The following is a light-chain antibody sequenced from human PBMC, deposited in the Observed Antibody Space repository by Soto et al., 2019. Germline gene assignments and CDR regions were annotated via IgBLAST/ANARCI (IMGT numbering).Light chain of an antibody. CDR3: QQRKTCPFT. J-gene: IGKJ3*01. CDR1: HGVSGW. Sequence: IQMTQSPSSVSASVGDTVTLSCQTSHGVSGWLAWYQQKPGKAPTLLIYTVSNLQSGVPSRFSGSGSGTDFSLTITTLQPEDFATYFCQQRKTCPFTFGPGTKVEVK. CDR2: TVS. V-gene: IGKV1-12*01.